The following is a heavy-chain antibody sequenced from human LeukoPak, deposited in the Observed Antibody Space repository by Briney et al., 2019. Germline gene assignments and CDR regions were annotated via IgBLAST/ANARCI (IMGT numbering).Heavy chain of an antibody. CDR2: IRFDGSNK. Sequence: PGGSLRLSCAASGFTFSSYGMHWVRQAPGKGLEWVAFIRFDGSNKYYADSLKGRFTISRDNSKNTLYLQMNSLRVEDTAVYYCAKGTLRFLEWLFDPWGQGTLVTVSS. J-gene: IGHJ5*02. V-gene: IGHV3-30*02. CDR3: AKGTLRFLEWLFDP. D-gene: IGHD3-3*01. CDR1: GFTFSSYG.